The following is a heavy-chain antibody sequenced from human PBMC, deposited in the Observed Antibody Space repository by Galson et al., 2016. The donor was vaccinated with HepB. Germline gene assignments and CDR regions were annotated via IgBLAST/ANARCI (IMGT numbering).Heavy chain of an antibody. V-gene: IGHV3-30*18. CDR1: GFIFSDFA. D-gene: IGHD4-17*01. CDR3: AKRGYGDGPIDY. CDR2: ISYHGNER. Sequence: PRLSCAASGFIFSDFAMHWVRQGPGKGLEWVTVISYHGNERYYADSVRGRFTLFRDNSRDTVYLHMTSLRVEDTAVYYCAKRGYGDGPIDYWGQGTLVTVSP. J-gene: IGHJ4*02.